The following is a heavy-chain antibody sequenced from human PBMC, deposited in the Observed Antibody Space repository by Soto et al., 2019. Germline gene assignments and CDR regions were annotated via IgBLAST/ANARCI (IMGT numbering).Heavy chain of an antibody. CDR3: AREGEMNYYYYGLDV. Sequence: ASVKVSCKASGYTFTTYGISWVRQAPGQGLEWMGWISGYNGHTKYAQKFQGRVTMTTDTSTSTVYMDLRSLRSDDTAVYYCAREGEMNYYYYGLDVWGQGTTGTDSS. V-gene: IGHV1-18*01. CDR1: GYTFTTYG. CDR2: ISGYNGHT. D-gene: IGHD3-16*01. J-gene: IGHJ6*02.